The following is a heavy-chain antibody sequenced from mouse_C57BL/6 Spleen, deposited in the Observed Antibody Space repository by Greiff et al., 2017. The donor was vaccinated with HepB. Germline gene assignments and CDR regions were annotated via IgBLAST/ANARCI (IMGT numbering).Heavy chain of an antibody. D-gene: IGHD2-5*01. J-gene: IGHJ2*01. CDR2: IYPGNSDT. CDR1: GYTFTSYW. V-gene: IGHV1-5*01. Sequence: VQLQQSGPVLARPGASVKMSCKTSGYTFTSYWMHWVKQRPGQGLEWIGAIYPGNSDTSYNQKFKGKAKLTAVTSASTAYMELSSLTNEDSAVYYCTRLSNYVGFDYWGQGTTLTVSS. CDR3: TRLSNYVGFDY.